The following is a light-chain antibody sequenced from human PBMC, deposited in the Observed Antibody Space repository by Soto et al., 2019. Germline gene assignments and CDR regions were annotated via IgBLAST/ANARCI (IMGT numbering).Light chain of an antibody. Sequence: QAVVTQEPSLTVSPGGTVTLTCGSSTGAVTSGHYPYWFQQKPGQGPKTLIYDTSNKHSWTPARFSGSLLGGKAALTLSGAQPEDEADYYCFLSYSGARVFGGGTQLTVL. J-gene: IGLJ3*02. CDR2: DTS. V-gene: IGLV7-46*01. CDR3: FLSYSGARV. CDR1: TGAVTSGHY.